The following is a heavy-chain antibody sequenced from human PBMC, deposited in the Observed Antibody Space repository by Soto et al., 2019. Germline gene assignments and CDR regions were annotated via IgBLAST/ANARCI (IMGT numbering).Heavy chain of an antibody. V-gene: IGHV1-8*01. J-gene: IGHJ6*02. CDR3: ARETAARGMDV. CDR2: MNPNSGNT. Sequence: QVQLVQSGAEVKKPGASVKVSCKASGYTFTSYDINWVRQATGQGLEWMGWMNPNSGNTGYAQKFQGRXTXTXDTSISTAYMGLSSLRSEDTAVYYCARETAARGMDVWGQGTTVTVSS. D-gene: IGHD6-25*01. CDR1: GYTFTSYD.